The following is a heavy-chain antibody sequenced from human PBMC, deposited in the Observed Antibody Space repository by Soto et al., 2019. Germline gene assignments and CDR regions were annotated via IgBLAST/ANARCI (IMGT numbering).Heavy chain of an antibody. J-gene: IGHJ4*02. CDR2: ISGSGGST. CDR3: AKDMHYYGSGSYFDY. V-gene: IGHV3-23*01. Sequence: GGSLRLSCAASGFTFSSYAMSWVRQAPGKGLEWVSAISGSGGSTYYADSVKGRFTISRDNSKNTLYLQMNSLRAEDTAVYYCAKDMHYYGSGSYFDYWGQGTLVTVSS. CDR1: GFTFSSYA. D-gene: IGHD3-10*01.